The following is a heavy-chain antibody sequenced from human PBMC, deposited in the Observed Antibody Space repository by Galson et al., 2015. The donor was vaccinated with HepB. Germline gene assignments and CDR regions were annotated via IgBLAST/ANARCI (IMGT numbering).Heavy chain of an antibody. CDR3: ARLIAAGDWFDP. V-gene: IGHV2-70*01. J-gene: IGHJ5*02. CDR2: IDWDNDK. Sequence: ALVKPTQTLTLTCTFSGFSLNTSGVCVSWIRQPPGKALEWPALIDWDNDKHYTTSLKTRLTISKDTSKNQVVLTMTNMHPVYTATYYCARLIAAGDWFDPWGQGTLVTVSS. D-gene: IGHD6-6*01. CDR1: GFSLNTSGVC.